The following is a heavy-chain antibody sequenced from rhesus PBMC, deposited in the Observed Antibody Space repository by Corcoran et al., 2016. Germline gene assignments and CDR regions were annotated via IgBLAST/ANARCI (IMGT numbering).Heavy chain of an antibody. J-gene: IGHJ4*01. CDR2: IYGSGSST. D-gene: IGHD3-16*01. CDR1: GGSISSSY. V-gene: IGHV4-169*02. Sequence: QLQLQESGPGLVKPSETLSVTCAVSGGSISSSYWSWIRQAPGKGLEWIGYIYGSGSSTHYNPSLKSRVTLSVDTSKNQLSLKLSSVTTADTAVYYCAREMGGSYSYDYWGQGVLVTVSS. CDR3: AREMGGSYSYDY.